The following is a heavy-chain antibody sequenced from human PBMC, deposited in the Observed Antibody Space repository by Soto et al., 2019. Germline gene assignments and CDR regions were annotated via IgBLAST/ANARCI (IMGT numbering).Heavy chain of an antibody. Sequence: GGSLRLSCAASGFTFDDYAMHWVRQAPGKGLEWVSGISWNSGSIGYADSVKGRFTISRDNAKNSLYLQMNSLRAEDTALYYCAKDVRLHLGELSLFPSAFDYWGQGTLVTVSS. CDR1: GFTFDDYA. V-gene: IGHV3-9*01. D-gene: IGHD3-16*02. CDR2: ISWNSGSI. J-gene: IGHJ4*02. CDR3: AKDVRLHLGELSLFPSAFDY.